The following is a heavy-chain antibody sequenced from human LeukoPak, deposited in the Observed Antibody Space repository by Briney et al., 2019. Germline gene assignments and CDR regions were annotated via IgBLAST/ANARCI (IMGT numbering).Heavy chain of an antibody. D-gene: IGHD6-19*01. CDR3: ARGRAPFIWAAGIPSAVAGSRGDY. V-gene: IGHV1-18*01. CDR2: ISAYNGNT. J-gene: IGHJ4*02. Sequence: ASVKVSCKASGYTFTSYGISWVRQAPGQGLEWMGWISAYNGNTNYAQKLQGRVTMTTDTSTSTAYMELRSLRSDDTAVYYCARGRAPFIWAAGIPSAVAGSRGDYWGQGTLVTVSS. CDR1: GYTFTSYG.